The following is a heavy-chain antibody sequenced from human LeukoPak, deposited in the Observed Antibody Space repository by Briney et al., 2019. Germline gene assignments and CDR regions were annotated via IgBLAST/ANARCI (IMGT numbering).Heavy chain of an antibody. CDR2: ISAYNGNT. J-gene: IGHJ4*02. V-gene: IGHV1-18*01. Sequence: ASVKVSCTASGYTFTSYGISWVRQAPGQGLEWMGWISAYNGNTNYAQKLQGRVTMTTDTSTSTAYMELRSLRPDDTAVYYCAATPRYYDSSGYYYWGQGTLVTVSS. CDR3: AATPRYYDSSGYYY. CDR1: GYTFTSYG. D-gene: IGHD3-22*01.